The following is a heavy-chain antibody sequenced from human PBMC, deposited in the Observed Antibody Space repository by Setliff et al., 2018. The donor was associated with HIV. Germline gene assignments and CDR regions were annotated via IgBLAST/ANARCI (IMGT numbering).Heavy chain of an antibody. V-gene: IGHV4-61*02. CDR2: IYHSGST. Sequence: TLSLTCTVSGGSISSGSYYWSWIRQPAGKGLEWIGSIYHSGSTYYNPSLKSRVTISVDTSKNQFSLNLSSVTAADTAVYYCARTKAYTVMGFDYWGQGTLVTVSS. CDR3: ARTKAYTVMGFDY. D-gene: IGHD5-18*01. CDR1: GGSISSGSYY. J-gene: IGHJ4*02.